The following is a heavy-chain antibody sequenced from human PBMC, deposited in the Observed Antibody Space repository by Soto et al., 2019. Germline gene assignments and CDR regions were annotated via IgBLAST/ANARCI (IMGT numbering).Heavy chain of an antibody. V-gene: IGHV3-23*01. CDR1: GFTFSSYA. J-gene: IGHJ5*02. CDR3: AKEPVPAAILGNWFDP. CDR2: ISGSGGST. D-gene: IGHD2-2*02. Sequence: EVQLLESGGGLVQPGGSLRLSCAASGFTFSSYAMSWVRQAPGKGLEWVSAISGSGGSTYYADSVKGRFTISRDNSKNTLYLQMNGLRAEDTAVYYCAKEPVPAAILGNWFDPWGQGTLVTVSS.